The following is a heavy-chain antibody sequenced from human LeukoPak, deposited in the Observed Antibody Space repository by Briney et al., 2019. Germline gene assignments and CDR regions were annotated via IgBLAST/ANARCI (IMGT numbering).Heavy chain of an antibody. J-gene: IGHJ4*02. V-gene: IGHV1-69*13. CDR3: ASPEMATNYYFDY. D-gene: IGHD5-24*01. CDR1: GGTFSSYA. CDR2: IIPIFGTA. Sequence: GASVKVSCKASGGTFSSYAISWVRQAPGQGLEWMGGIIPIFGTANYAQKFQGRVTITADESTSTAYMELSSLRSEDTAVYYCASPEMATNYYFDYWGQGTLVTVSS.